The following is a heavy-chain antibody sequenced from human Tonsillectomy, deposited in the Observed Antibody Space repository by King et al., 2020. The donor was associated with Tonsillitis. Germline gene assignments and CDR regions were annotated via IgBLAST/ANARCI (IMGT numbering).Heavy chain of an antibody. V-gene: IGHV5-51*01. J-gene: IGHJ6*02. CDR1: GYRFTNYW. D-gene: IGHD1-14*01. Sequence: VQLVESGAEVRKPGESLKISCKGVGYRFTNYWIDWVRQMPDKGLEWMGTIYPGDSETTYSPSFEGQVAISADKSITTAHLQWSSLKASDTGIYYCARSPNWYNRDYSYGLDVWGQGTTVIVSS. CDR3: ARSPNWYNRDYSYGLDV. CDR2: IYPGDSET.